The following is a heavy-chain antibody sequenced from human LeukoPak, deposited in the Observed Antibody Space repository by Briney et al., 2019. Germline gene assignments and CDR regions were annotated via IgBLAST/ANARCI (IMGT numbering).Heavy chain of an antibody. CDR2: INPDGNKK. D-gene: IGHD5-18*01. Sequence: GGSLRLSCTDSRLSFSSYNMNWVRQAPGKGLEWVASINPDGNKKYSADSVKGRFTISRDNAENSLYLQMNSLRVEDTAFYYCARDLAYSRLDYWGQGMLVTVSS. CDR3: ARDLAYSRLDY. J-gene: IGHJ4*02. V-gene: IGHV3-7*01. CDR1: RLSFSSYN.